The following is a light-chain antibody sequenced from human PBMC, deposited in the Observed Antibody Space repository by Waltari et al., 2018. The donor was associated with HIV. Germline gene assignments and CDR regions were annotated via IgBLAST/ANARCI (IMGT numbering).Light chain of an antibody. J-gene: IGLJ2*01. CDR3: QSYDSNLSGL. CDR2: EVT. Sequence: QSALTQPPSASGSPGQSVTISCTATSRAVAGYTYVSWYQQHPGKAPRLMIYEVTKRPSGVPDRFFGSKSGNTASLTVSGLQGDDEADYYCQSYDSNLSGLFGGGTKVTVL. V-gene: IGLV2-8*01. CDR1: SRAVAGYTY.